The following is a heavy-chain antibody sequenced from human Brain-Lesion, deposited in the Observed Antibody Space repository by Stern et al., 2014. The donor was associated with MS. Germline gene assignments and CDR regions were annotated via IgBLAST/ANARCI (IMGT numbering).Heavy chain of an antibody. J-gene: IGHJ6*02. CDR1: GYIFTGYY. CDR3: ARDQRGITIFGVVTDYYYLGMDV. V-gene: IGHV1-2*02. CDR2: INPNTGGP. D-gene: IGHD3-3*01. Sequence: QVKLVQSGAEVKKPGASVKVSCKTSGYIFTGYYIHWVRQAPGQGLEWMAWINPNTGGPKSEQKFQGRVPMSRDTSISTAYVELSSLTSDDTAVYYCARDQRGITIFGVVTDYYYLGMDVWGQGTTVTVSS.